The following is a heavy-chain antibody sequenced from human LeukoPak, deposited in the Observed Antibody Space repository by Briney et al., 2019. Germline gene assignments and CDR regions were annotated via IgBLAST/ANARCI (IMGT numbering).Heavy chain of an antibody. CDR3: AREEGRYAFDI. J-gene: IGHJ3*02. CDR2: IYYSGST. V-gene: IGHV4-59*01. CDR1: GGSISSYY. Sequence: SETLSLTCTVSGGSISSYYWSWIRQPPGKGLGWIGYIYYSGSTNYNPSLKSRVTISVDTSKNQFSLKLSSVTAADTAVYYCAREEGRYAFDIWGQGTMVTVSS.